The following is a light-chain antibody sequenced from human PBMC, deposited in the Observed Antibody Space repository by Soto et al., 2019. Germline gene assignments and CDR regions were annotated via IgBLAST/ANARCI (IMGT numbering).Light chain of an antibody. V-gene: IGKV4-1*01. CDR1: QSILNPSNKKTY. CDR3: QQYFGSSWT. CDR2: WAS. Sequence: DIVMTQSPDSLAVSLGERATINCRSSQSILNPSNKKTYFDWDQQKHGQPPKLLIYWASARESGVPARFSGTGPGTDFSLTISSLQAEDVAVYYCQQYFGSSWTFGQGTKVEIK. J-gene: IGKJ1*01.